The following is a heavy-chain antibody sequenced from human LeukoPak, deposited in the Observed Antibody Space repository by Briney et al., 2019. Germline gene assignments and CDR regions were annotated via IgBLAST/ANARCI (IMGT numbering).Heavy chain of an antibody. CDR1: GFTFSSYW. V-gene: IGHV3-7*01. CDR2: IKQDGSEK. Sequence: GGSLRLSCAASGFTFSSYWMSWVRQAPGKGLEWVANIKQDGSEKYYVDSVKGRFTISRDNAKNSLYLQMNSLRAEDTAVYYCARDPLTYGNNIFDYGGKEPRAPAS. CDR3: ARDPLTYGNNIFDY. D-gene: IGHD4-11*01. J-gene: IGHJ4*02.